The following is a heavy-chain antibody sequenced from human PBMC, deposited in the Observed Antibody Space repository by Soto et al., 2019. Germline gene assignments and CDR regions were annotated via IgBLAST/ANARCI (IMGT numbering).Heavy chain of an antibody. V-gene: IGHV3-7*01. J-gene: IGHJ6*04. CDR1: GFTFSSYW. CDR3: ATREDLEWLFPTNV. D-gene: IGHD3-3*01. Sequence: GGSLRLSCAASGFTFSSYWMSWVRQAPGKGLEWVANIKQDGSEKYYVDSAKGRFTISRDNAKNSLYLQMNSLRAEDTAVYYCATREDLEWLFPTNVWGKGTTVTVSS. CDR2: IKQDGSEK.